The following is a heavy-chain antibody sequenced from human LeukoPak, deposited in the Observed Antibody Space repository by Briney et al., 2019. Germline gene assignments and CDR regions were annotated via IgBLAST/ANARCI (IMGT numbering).Heavy chain of an antibody. Sequence: GESLKISCKGSGFSFTSYWIGWVRQMPGKGLEWMGIISPGDSDTRYSPSFLGRVTISADKTISTAYLQWSSLKASDTAMYYCARQRCSGGTCYDGAFDIWGQGTMVTVSS. CDR2: ISPGDSDT. J-gene: IGHJ3*02. CDR1: GFSFTSYW. CDR3: ARQRCSGGTCYDGAFDI. V-gene: IGHV5-51*01. D-gene: IGHD2-15*01.